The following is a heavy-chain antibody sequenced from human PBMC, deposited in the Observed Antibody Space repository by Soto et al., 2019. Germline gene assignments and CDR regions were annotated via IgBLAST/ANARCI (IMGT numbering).Heavy chain of an antibody. CDR1: GGSISSYY. D-gene: IGHD2-15*01. CDR2: IYFRGST. CDR3: ARDPGGRYDY. Sequence: QVQLQESGPGLVKPSETLSLTCTVSGGSISSYYWNWIRQPPGKGLEWIGYIYFRGSTNYNPSLKSRVPISVDTSKNQFSLTLSSVTAADTAVYYCARDPGGRYDYWGQGTLVTVSS. V-gene: IGHV4-59*01. J-gene: IGHJ4*02.